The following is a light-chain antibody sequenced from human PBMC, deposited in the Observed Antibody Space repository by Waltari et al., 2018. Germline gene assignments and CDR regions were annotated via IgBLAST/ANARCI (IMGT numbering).Light chain of an antibody. CDR1: SGHSSNI. V-gene: IGLV4-69*01. J-gene: IGLJ3*02. Sequence: QLVVTQSPSASAPLGASVKLTCTLSSGHSSNIVAWLQQRPAKGPRYLMKVNSDGSHIKGDEFPVRFSGSSSGAERYHPISSLQSDDEADYYGQTGGHGTWVFGGGTTLTVL. CDR3: QTGGHGTWV. CDR2: VNSDGSH.